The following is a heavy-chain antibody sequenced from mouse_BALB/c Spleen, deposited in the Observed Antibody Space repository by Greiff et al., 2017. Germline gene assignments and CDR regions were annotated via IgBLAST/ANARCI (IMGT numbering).Heavy chain of an antibody. CDR3: ARGYRYHYFDY. J-gene: IGHJ2*01. CDR2: ISSGGST. D-gene: IGHD2-14*01. CDR1: GFTFSSYA. Sequence: DVMLVESGGGLVKPGGSLKLSCAASGFTFSSYAMSWVRQTPEKRLEWVASISSGGSTYYPDSVKGRFTISRDNARNILYLQMSSLRSEDTAMYYCARGYRYHYFDYWGQGTTLTVSS. V-gene: IGHV5-6-5*01.